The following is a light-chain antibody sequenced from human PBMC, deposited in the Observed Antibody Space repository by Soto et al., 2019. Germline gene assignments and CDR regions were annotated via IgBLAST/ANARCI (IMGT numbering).Light chain of an antibody. V-gene: IGKV3-11*01. J-gene: IGKJ2*01. CDR1: RSINSY. CDR3: QQRDTWPPFT. CDR2: DAS. Sequence: IVLTQSPATLSLSPGERATLSCRVSRSINSYLAWYQQKPGQAPRLLIYDASNRATGIPARFSGSGSGTDFTLTISSLEPEDFAVYYYQQRDTWPPFTFGQGTQLQIK.